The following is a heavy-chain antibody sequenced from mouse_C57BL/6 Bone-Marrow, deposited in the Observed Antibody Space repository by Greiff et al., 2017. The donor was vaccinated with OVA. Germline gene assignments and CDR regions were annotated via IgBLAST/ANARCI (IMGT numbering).Heavy chain of an antibody. CDR2: IDPNSGGT. Sequence: QVQLKQPGAELVKPGASVKLSCKASGYTFTSYWMHWVKQRPGRGLEWIGRIDPNSGGTKYTEKFKSKATLTVDKPSSTASMQLSSLTSEDSAVYYCARWVLRRNYAMDYWGQGTSVTVSS. V-gene: IGHV1-72*01. CDR3: ARWVLRRNYAMDY. J-gene: IGHJ4*01. CDR1: GYTFTSYW. D-gene: IGHD2-3*01.